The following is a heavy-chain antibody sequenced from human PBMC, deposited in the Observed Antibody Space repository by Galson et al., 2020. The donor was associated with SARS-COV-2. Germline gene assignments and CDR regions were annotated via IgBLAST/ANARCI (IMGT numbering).Heavy chain of an antibody. V-gene: IGHV3-33*01. CDR1: GFTFSSYG. CDR2: IWYDGSNK. Sequence: GGSLRLYCAASGFTFSSYGMHWVRQAPGKGLEWVAVIWYDGSNKYYAASVKGRFTISRDNSKNTLYLQMNSLRAEDTAVYYCARDPYYYDILTGYFPLVQNYYYYYGMDVWGQGTTVTVSS. CDR3: ARDPYYYDILTGYFPLVQNYYYYYGMDV. D-gene: IGHD3-9*01. J-gene: IGHJ6*02.